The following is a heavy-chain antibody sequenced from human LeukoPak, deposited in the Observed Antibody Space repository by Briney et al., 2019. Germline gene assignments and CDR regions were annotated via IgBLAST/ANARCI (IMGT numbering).Heavy chain of an antibody. CDR3: ARVVVYFDY. D-gene: IGHD6-6*01. CDR2: IKEDGSEK. CDR1: GFTFSNYW. V-gene: IGHV3-7*04. J-gene: IGHJ4*02. Sequence: GGSLRLSCAASGFTFSNYWMSWVRQAPGKGLEWVAHIKEDGSEKSYVDSVKGRFTISRDNAKNSLYLQMNSLRAENTAVYYCARVVVYFDYWGQGTLVTVSS.